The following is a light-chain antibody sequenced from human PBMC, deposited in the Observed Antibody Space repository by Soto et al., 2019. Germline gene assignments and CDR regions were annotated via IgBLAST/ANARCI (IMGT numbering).Light chain of an antibody. CDR2: KDT. V-gene: IGLV3-27*01. J-gene: IGLJ3*02. CDR3: YSATDNSLGV. CDR1: VLAKKY. Sequence: SYELTQPSSVSVSPGQTAIITYSGDVLAKKYVRWFQQKPGQAPVLVIYKDTERPSGIPERFSGSSSGTTVTLTISGARLEDEADYYCYSATDNSLGVFGGGTKLTVL.